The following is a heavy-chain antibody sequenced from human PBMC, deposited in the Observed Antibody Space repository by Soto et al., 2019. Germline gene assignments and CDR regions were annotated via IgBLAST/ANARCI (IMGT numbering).Heavy chain of an antibody. J-gene: IGHJ5*02. CDR2: INAGNGNT. V-gene: IGHV1-3*01. CDR1: GYTFTSYA. Sequence: ASVNVSCKASGYTFTSYAMHWVRQAPGQRLEWMGWINAGNGNTKYSQKFQGRVTITRDTSASTAYMELSSLRSEDTAVYYCARDRWGSSMAIHGNWFDPWGQGTLVTVSS. D-gene: IGHD6-6*01. CDR3: ARDRWGSSMAIHGNWFDP.